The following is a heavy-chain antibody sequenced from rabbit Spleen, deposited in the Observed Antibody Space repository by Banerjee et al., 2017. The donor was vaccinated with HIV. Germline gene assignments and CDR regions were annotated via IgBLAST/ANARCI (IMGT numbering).Heavy chain of an antibody. J-gene: IGHJ4*01. V-gene: IGHV1S40*01. Sequence: QSLEESGGDLVKPGASLTLTCTASGFSFSSTYYMCWVRQAPGKGLEWIACIDSGSSGFTYFASWANGRFTISKTSSTTVTLQMTSLTAADTATYFCVRDAGPTLYGYIDLNFWGPGTLVTVS. CDR1: GFSFSSTYY. D-gene: IGHD6-1*01. CDR3: VRDAGPTLYGYIDLNF. CDR2: IDSGSSGFT.